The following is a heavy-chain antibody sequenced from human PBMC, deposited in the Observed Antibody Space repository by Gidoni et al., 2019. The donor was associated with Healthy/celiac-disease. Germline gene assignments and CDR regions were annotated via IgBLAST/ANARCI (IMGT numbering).Heavy chain of an antibody. CDR3: AHRRIFDSSSWYPGFDP. V-gene: IGHV2-5*01. Sequence: QITLKESGPTLVKPTQTLTLTCTFSGFSLSTSGVGVGWIRQPPGKALEWLALIYWNDDKRYSPSLKSRLTITKDTSKNQVVLTMTNMDPVDTATYYCAHRRIFDSSSWYPGFDPWGQGTLVTVSS. CDR2: IYWNDDK. J-gene: IGHJ5*02. CDR1: GFSLSTSGVG. D-gene: IGHD6-13*01.